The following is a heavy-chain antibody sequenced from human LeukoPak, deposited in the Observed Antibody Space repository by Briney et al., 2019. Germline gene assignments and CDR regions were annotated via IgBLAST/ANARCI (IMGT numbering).Heavy chain of an antibody. CDR1: GFTFSNYG. Sequence: GGSLRLSCAASGFTFSNYGMHWVRQAPGKGLEWVAVIWYDGSNKKYADSVKGRFTISRDNSKNTLYLQMNSLRAEDTAVYYCAGFYDILTGSDAFDIWGQGTMVTVSS. CDR2: IWYDGSNK. J-gene: IGHJ3*02. D-gene: IGHD3-9*01. V-gene: IGHV3-33*03. CDR3: AGFYDILTGSDAFDI.